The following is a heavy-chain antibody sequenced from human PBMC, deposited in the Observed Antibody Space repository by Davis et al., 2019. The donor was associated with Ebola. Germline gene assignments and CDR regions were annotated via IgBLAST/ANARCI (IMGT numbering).Heavy chain of an antibody. CDR3: AKAFFPTHPWFDY. V-gene: IGHV3-30*04. J-gene: IGHJ4*02. Sequence: GGSLRLSCAASGFTFSTYAMHWVRQVPGKGLEWVALISSDGSNAYFADSVKDRFTISRDNSKNTLYLQMKSLGAEDTAVFYRAKAFFPTHPWFDYWGQGILVPVSS. CDR1: GFTFSTYA. CDR2: ISSDGSNA. D-gene: IGHD4-17*01.